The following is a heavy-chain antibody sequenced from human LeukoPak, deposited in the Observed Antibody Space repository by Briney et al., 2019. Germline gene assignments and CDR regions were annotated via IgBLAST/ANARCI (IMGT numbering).Heavy chain of an antibody. V-gene: IGHV3-23*01. CDR2: ISGSGGST. CDR3: AKGVLDGGGY. CDR1: GFTFSSYS. D-gene: IGHD3/OR15-3a*01. J-gene: IGHJ4*02. Sequence: GGSLRLSCAASGFTFSSYSMNWVRQAPGKGLEWVSTISGSGGSTYYADSVKGRFTISRDNSKNTLYLQMNSLRAEDTAVYYCAKGVLDGGGYWGQGTLVTVSS.